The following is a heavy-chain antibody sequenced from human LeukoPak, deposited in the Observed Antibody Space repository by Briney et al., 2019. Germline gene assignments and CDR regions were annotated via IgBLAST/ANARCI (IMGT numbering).Heavy chain of an antibody. J-gene: IGHJ6*03. CDR3: ARGLSGYEYYMDV. Sequence: SGTLSLTCTVSGGSISSYYWSWIRQPAGKGLEWIGRIYTSGSTNYDPSLKSRVTMSVDTSKNQFSLKLSSVTAADTAVYYCARGLSGYEYYMDVWGKGTTVTVSS. CDR1: GGSISSYY. V-gene: IGHV4-4*07. CDR2: IYTSGST. D-gene: IGHD3-3*01.